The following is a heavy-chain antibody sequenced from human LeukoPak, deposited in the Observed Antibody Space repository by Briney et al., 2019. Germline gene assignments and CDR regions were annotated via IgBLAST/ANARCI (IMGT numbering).Heavy chain of an antibody. J-gene: IGHJ3*02. V-gene: IGHV3-48*04. D-gene: IGHD6-19*01. Sequence: PGGSLRLSCAASGFTFSSYAMHWVRQAPGKGLEWVSYISSSGSTIYYADSVKGRFTISRDNAKNSLYLQMNSLRAEDTAVYYCARDGQWLVNDAFDIWGQGTMVTVSS. CDR1: GFTFSSYA. CDR3: ARDGQWLVNDAFDI. CDR2: ISSSGSTI.